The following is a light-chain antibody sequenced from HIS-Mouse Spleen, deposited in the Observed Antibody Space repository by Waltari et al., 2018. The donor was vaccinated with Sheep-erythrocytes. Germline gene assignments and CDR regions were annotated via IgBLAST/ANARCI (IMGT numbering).Light chain of an antibody. CDR3: SSSTSSSTWV. CDR2: EVS. Sequence: QSALTQPASVSGSPGQSITISCTGTSSDVGGYNYVSWYQPHPGKAPKLMLYEVSNRPSGVSNRCSGSQSGNTACLTISGLQAEDEADYYCSSSTSSSTWVFGGGTKLTVL. CDR1: SSDVGGYNY. V-gene: IGLV2-14*01. J-gene: IGLJ3*02.